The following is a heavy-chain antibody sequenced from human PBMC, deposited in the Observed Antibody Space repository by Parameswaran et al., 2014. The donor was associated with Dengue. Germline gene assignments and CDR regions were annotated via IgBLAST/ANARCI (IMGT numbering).Heavy chain of an antibody. Sequence: GESLKISCKASGFTFSGNGMNWVRQAPGKGLEWLSYISSRSSTTYYADSVKGRFTISRDNARNSLYLQMNSLRAEDTAVYYCARKGPNTANYYYYGMDVWGQGTTVTVSS. J-gene: IGHJ6*02. D-gene: IGHD5-18*01. V-gene: IGHV3-48*01. CDR1: GFTFSGNG. CDR2: ISSRSSTT. CDR3: ARKGPNTANYYYYGMDV.